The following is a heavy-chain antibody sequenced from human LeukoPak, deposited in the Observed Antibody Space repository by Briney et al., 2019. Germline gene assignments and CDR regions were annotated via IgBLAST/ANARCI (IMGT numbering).Heavy chain of an antibody. J-gene: IGHJ4*02. CDR1: GGTFITYG. Sequence: EASVKVSCKASGGTFITYGINWVRQAPGQGLEWMGGIVPMFGIANYAQKFEGRVSITTDESSTTAYMELSSLRSEDTAFYYCATTSVRDGFNYFDYWGQGTLVLVSS. D-gene: IGHD5-24*01. CDR3: ATTSVRDGFNYFDY. V-gene: IGHV1-69*05. CDR2: IVPMFGIA.